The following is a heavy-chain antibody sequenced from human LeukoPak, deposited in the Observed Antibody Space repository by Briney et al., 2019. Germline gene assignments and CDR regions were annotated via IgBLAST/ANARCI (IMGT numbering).Heavy chain of an antibody. CDR3: ARGGYSYGPDYFDY. CDR2: ISGYNDNI. J-gene: IGHJ4*02. V-gene: IGHV1-18*01. Sequence: ASVKVSCKASGYTFTSYGISWVRQAPGQGLEWMGWISGYNDNIKYAQMFQGRVTMTTDTSTSTAYMELRSLRSDDTAVYYCARGGYSYGPDYFDYWGQGTLVTVSS. D-gene: IGHD5-18*01. CDR1: GYTFTSYG.